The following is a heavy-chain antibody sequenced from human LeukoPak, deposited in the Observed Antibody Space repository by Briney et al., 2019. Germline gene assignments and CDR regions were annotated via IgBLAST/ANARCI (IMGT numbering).Heavy chain of an antibody. CDR1: GFTDSSNY. CDR3: AREKYPYGMDV. Sequence: GWSLRLSCAASGFTDSSNYMSWVRQAPGKGLEGVSVIYSGGSTYYADSVKGRFTISRDNSKNTLYLQMNSLRAEDTAVYYCAREKYPYGMDVWGQGTTVTVSS. V-gene: IGHV3-66*01. CDR2: IYSGGST. J-gene: IGHJ6*02. D-gene: IGHD2-2*01.